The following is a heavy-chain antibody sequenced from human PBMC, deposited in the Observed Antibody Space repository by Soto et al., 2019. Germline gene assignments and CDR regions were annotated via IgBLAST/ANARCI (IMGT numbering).Heavy chain of an antibody. Sequence: TGGSLRLSCAASGFTFTTYWMHWVRQVPGEGLVLVSRIKGDGSSLSYADSVKGRSTISRDNVENTVYLQMGSLRADDTAVYYCARGLKNYYGVDVWGQGTTVTVSS. CDR2: IKGDGSSL. CDR1: GFTFTTYW. V-gene: IGHV3-74*01. CDR3: ARGLKNYYGVDV. J-gene: IGHJ6*02.